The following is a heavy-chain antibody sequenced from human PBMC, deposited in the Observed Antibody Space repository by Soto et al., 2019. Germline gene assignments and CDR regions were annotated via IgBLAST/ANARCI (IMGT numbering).Heavy chain of an antibody. CDR1: GGSFSGYY. Sequence: SETLSLTCAVYGGSFSGYYWSWIRQPPGKGLEWIGEINHRGSTNYNPSLKSRVTISVDTSKNQFSLKLSSVTAADTAVYYCARGRSLWVAGPKLDYWGQGTLVTVSS. V-gene: IGHV4-34*01. CDR2: INHRGST. J-gene: IGHJ4*02. CDR3: ARGRSLWVAGPKLDY. D-gene: IGHD6-19*01.